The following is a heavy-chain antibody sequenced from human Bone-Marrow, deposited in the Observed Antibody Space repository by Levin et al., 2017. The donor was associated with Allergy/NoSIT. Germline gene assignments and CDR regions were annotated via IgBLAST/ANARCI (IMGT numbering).Heavy chain of an antibody. Sequence: SLKISCAGSGFTFSDYTMHWVRQAPGKGLEWVSGITWNSGRLSYADSVRGRFTISRDNAKNSLYLQMNSLRTEDMAIYYCAKESSNYYGAGRTGLDVWGQGTTVTVSS. CDR1: GFTFSDYT. CDR2: ITWNSGRL. V-gene: IGHV3-9*03. J-gene: IGHJ6*02. D-gene: IGHD3-10*01. CDR3: AKESSNYYGAGRTGLDV.